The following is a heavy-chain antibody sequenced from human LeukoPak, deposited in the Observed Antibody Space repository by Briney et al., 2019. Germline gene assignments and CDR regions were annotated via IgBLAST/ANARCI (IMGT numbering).Heavy chain of an antibody. CDR3: ALWSGSYLRFDP. Sequence: GGSLRLSCAASGFTFRNYWMHWVRQPPGRGLAWVSRIHSDGSSTTYADSVKGRFTSSRDNAKSTLYLQMNSLRAEDTAVYYCALWSGSYLRFDPWGQGTLVTVSS. CDR1: GFTFRNYW. CDR2: IHSDGSST. V-gene: IGHV3-74*01. J-gene: IGHJ5*02. D-gene: IGHD3-3*01.